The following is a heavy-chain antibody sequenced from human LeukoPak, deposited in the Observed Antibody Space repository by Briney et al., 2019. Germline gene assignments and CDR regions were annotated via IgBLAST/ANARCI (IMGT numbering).Heavy chain of an antibody. J-gene: IGHJ4*02. CDR1: GSTVSSNY. D-gene: IGHD4-17*01. CDR3: ARGSTTVTPRFDY. CDR2: INHSGST. Sequence: GSLRLSCAASGSTVSSNYMSWVRQAPGKGLEWIGEINHSGSTNYNPSLKSRVTISVDTSKNQFSLKLSSVTAADTAVYYCARGSTTVTPRFDYWGQGTLVTVSS. V-gene: IGHV4-34*01.